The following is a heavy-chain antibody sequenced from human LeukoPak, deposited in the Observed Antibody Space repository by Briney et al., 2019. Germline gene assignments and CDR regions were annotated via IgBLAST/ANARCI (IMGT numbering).Heavy chain of an antibody. CDR3: AKEGTVTPIDY. V-gene: IGHV3-53*01. D-gene: IGHD4-17*01. CDR1: GFTVSSNY. J-gene: IGHJ4*02. Sequence: GGSLRLSCAASGFTVSSNYMSWVRQAPGKGLEWVSVIYSGGSTYYADSVKGRFTISRDNSKNTLYLQMNSLRAEDTAVYYCAKEGTVTPIDYWGQGTLVTVSS. CDR2: IYSGGST.